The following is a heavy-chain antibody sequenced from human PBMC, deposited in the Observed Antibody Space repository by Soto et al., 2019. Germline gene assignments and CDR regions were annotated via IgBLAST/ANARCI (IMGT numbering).Heavy chain of an antibody. D-gene: IGHD3-22*01. Sequence: QVQLQESGPGLVKPSETLSLTCTVSGGSVSSGSYYWSWIRQPPGKGLEWIGYIYYSGSTNYNPSLKSRVTISVDTSKNQFSLKLSSVTAADTAVYYCARAYGLIEGYYFDYWGQGTLVTVSS. CDR2: IYYSGST. CDR1: GGSVSSGSYY. V-gene: IGHV4-61*01. J-gene: IGHJ4*02. CDR3: ARAYGLIEGYYFDY.